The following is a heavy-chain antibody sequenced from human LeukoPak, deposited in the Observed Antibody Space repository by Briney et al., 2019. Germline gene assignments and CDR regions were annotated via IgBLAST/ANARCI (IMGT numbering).Heavy chain of an antibody. J-gene: IGHJ1*01. CDR1: GFTVSSNY. CDR2: IYSGGGT. V-gene: IGHV3-66*01. CDR3: ARDLYDSSGYQRGYFQH. Sequence: PGGSLRLSCAASGFTVSSNYMTWVRQAPGKGLEWVSVIYSGGGTYYADSVKGRFTISRDNSKNTLYLQMNSLRAEDTAVYYCARDLYDSSGYQRGYFQHWGQGTLVTVSS. D-gene: IGHD3-22*01.